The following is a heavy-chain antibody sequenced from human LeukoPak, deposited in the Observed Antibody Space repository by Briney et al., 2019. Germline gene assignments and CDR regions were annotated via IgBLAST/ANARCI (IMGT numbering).Heavy chain of an antibody. CDR3: ARAYYSGSYQLNWFDP. CDR1: GGSISSFY. V-gene: IGHV4-4*07. D-gene: IGHD1-26*01. CDR2: IYTSGST. Sequence: SETLSLTCTVSGGSISSFYWSWIRQPAGKGLEWIGRIYTSGSTNYNPSLKSRVTMSVDTSKNQFSLKLSSVTAADTAVYYCARAYYSGSYQLNWFDPWGQGTLVTVSS. J-gene: IGHJ5*02.